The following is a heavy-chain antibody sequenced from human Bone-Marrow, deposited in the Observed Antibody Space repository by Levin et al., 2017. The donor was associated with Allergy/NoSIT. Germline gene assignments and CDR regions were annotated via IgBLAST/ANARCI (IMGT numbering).Heavy chain of an antibody. CDR2: FDPEDGET. J-gene: IGHJ6*02. CDR1: GYTLTELS. Sequence: ASVKVSCKVSGYTLTELSMHWVRQAPGKGLEWMGGFDPEDGETIYAQKFQGRVTMTEDTSTDTAYMELSSLRSEDTAVYYCATAGITIFGVVTLDVWGQGTTVTVSS. V-gene: IGHV1-24*01. D-gene: IGHD3-3*01. CDR3: ATAGITIFGVVTLDV.